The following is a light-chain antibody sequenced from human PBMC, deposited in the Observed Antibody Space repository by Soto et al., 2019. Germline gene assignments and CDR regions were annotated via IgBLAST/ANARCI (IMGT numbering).Light chain of an antibody. CDR2: DVR. CDR1: SSDIGDNNY. CDR3: SSYSISSPYV. Sequence: QSVLNQPASVSGSPGQSITISCTGTSSDIGDNNYVSWYQQHPGKAPKLMIYDVRHRPSGVSIRFSGSKSGNTASLTISDLQAEDEADYYCSSYSISSPYVFVPVTKVTVL. V-gene: IGLV2-14*01. J-gene: IGLJ1*01.